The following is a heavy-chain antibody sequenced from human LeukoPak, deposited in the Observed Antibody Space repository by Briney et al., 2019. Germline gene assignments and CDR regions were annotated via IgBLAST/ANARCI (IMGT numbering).Heavy chain of an antibody. J-gene: IGHJ4*02. CDR1: GFTFSSYG. V-gene: IGHV3-30*02. D-gene: IGHD3-9*01. Sequence: GGSLRLSCAASGFTFSSYGMHWVRQAPGKGLEWVAFIRDDGSNKHYADSVKGRFTISRDNSKNTLYVQMNSLRAEDTAVYYCARGYYDILTGYYPYDYWGQGTLVTVSS. CDR2: IRDDGSNK. CDR3: ARGYYDILTGYYPYDY.